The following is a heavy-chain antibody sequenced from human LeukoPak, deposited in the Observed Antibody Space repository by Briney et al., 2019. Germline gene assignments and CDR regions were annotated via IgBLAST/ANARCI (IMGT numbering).Heavy chain of an antibody. J-gene: IGHJ4*02. Sequence: GASVKVSCKVSGYTLTELSMHWVRQAPGKGLEWMGGSDPEDGETIYAQKFQGRVTMTEDTSTDTAYMELSSLRSEDTAVYYCAAGRWSQPLVDYWGQGTLVTVSS. V-gene: IGHV1-24*01. CDR1: GYTLTELS. CDR2: SDPEDGET. CDR3: AAGRWSQPLVDY.